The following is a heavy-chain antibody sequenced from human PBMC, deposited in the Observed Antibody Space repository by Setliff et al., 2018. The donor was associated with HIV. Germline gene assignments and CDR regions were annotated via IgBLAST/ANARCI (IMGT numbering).Heavy chain of an antibody. D-gene: IGHD5-18*01. J-gene: IGHJ6*03. V-gene: IGHV1-18*01. CDR3: ASRSYGSSDYYYYMDV. CDR1: GYTFTRYG. Sequence: ASVKVSCKASGYTFTRYGISWVRQAPGQGLEWMGWISAYNGNTNYAQKLQGRVTMTTDTSTSTAYMELRSLRSDDTAVYYCASRSYGSSDYYYYMDVWGKGTTVTVSS. CDR2: ISAYNGNT.